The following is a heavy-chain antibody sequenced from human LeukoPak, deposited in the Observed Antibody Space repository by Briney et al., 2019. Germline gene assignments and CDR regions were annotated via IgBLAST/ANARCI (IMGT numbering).Heavy chain of an antibody. CDR1: GGSISSSSYY. J-gene: IGHJ5*02. D-gene: IGHD6-13*01. CDR2: IYYRGST. CDR3: ARDIAAALYNWFDP. Sequence: SETLSLTCTVSGGSISSSSYYWGWIRQPPGKGLEWTGSIYYRGSTYYNPSLKSRVTMSVDTSKNQFSLKLSSVTAADTAVYYCARDIAAALYNWFDPWGQGTLVTVSS. V-gene: IGHV4-39*07.